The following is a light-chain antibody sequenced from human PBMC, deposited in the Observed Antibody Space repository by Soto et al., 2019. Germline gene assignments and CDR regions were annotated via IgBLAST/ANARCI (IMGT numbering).Light chain of an antibody. V-gene: IGLV2-8*02. CDR2: EVN. J-gene: IGLJ1*01. CDR1: SSDVGGYNF. Sequence: QSALTQPPSASRSPGQSVTISCTGTSSDVGGYNFVSWYQQHPGKAPKLIIYEVNKRPSGVPDRFSASKSGNTASLTVSGLQAEDEADYYCSSYAGTNNRDVFGTGTKLTVL. CDR3: SSYAGTNNRDV.